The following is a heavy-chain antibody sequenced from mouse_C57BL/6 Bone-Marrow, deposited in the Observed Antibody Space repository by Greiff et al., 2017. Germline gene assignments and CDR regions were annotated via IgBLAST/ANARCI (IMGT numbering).Heavy chain of an antibody. J-gene: IGHJ1*03. CDR2: ISNLAYSI. D-gene: IGHD1-1*01. Sequence: VQLQESGAGLVQPGGSLKLSCAASGLTFSDYGMAWVRQAPRKGPEWVGFISNLAYSIYYADTVTGRFTLTRENANTTLYLEMRSLRSEDTATDYCARHGRLLREDWYFDDWGTGTTLTVSS. CDR3: ARHGRLLREDWYFDD. CDR1: GLTFSDYG. V-gene: IGHV5-15*01.